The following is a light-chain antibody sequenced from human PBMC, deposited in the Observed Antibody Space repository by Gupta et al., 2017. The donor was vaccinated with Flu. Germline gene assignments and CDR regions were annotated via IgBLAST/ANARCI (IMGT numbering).Light chain of an antibody. CDR3: SSYTSSSNYV. Sequence: SALTPPPSGSGSPCPSVTISFTVTSSDVGSYNRVSWYQQSPGTAPKLIIYEVSNRASGVPGRFSGSTSGNTASLTISELQEEDEADFYCSSYTSSSNYVFGTGTKVTVL. CDR2: EVS. V-gene: IGLV2-18*02. CDR1: SSDVGSYNR. J-gene: IGLJ1*01.